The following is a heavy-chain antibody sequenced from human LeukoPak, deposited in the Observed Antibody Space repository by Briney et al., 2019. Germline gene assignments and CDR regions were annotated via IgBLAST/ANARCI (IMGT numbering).Heavy chain of an antibody. D-gene: IGHD3-10*01. J-gene: IGHJ4*02. Sequence: SETRSLTCTVSGGSISSYYWSWIRQPPGKGLEWIGYIYYSGSTNYNPSLKSRVTISVDTSKNQFSLKLSSVTAADTAVYYCARLPFGEYYFDYWGQGTLVTVSS. CDR1: GGSISSYY. CDR3: ARLPFGEYYFDY. CDR2: IYYSGST. V-gene: IGHV4-59*08.